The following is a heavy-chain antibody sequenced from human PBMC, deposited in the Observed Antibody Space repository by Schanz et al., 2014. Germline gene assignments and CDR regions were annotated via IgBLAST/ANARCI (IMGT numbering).Heavy chain of an antibody. V-gene: IGHV3-23*04. CDR3: AKEVRIVLRDWLPTPDFDY. J-gene: IGHJ4*02. CDR2: ISGDGGST. Sequence: EVQVVESGGDFVQPGGSLRLSCAVSGSTFRNYGMGWVRQAAGKGLEWVSAISGDGGSTYYADSVKGRFTISRDNSKNTVYLQMNSLRAEDTAIYYCAKEVRIVLRDWLPTPDFDYWGQGTLVTVSS. D-gene: IGHD3-3*01. CDR1: GSTFRNYG.